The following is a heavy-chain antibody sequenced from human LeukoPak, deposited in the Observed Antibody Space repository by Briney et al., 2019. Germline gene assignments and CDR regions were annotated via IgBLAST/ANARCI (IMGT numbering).Heavy chain of an antibody. V-gene: IGHV4-31*03. Sequence: SETLSLTCTVSGGSISSGGYYWSWIRQHPGKGLEWIVYIYYSGSTYYNPSLKSRVTISVDTSKNQFSLKLSSVTAADTAVYYCARSAYDSSGYYNYWGQGTLVTVSS. D-gene: IGHD3-22*01. J-gene: IGHJ4*02. CDR3: ARSAYDSSGYYNY. CDR2: IYYSGST. CDR1: GGSISSGGYY.